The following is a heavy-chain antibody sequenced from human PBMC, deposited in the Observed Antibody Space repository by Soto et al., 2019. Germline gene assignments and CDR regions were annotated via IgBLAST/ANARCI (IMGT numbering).Heavy chain of an antibody. CDR1: GFKFIDYY. D-gene: IGHD2-21*01. Sequence: EVQLVQSGAEVKKPGATVKISCKVSGFKFIDYYLYWVQQAPGKALEWMGRVDPEDGETVYSEKFQGRLTVTADTSRDIAHMELSGLRSEDTAVYFCATTTAVIVAQGRMDVWGQGTTVIV. CDR2: VDPEDGET. J-gene: IGHJ6*02. CDR3: ATTTAVIVAQGRMDV. V-gene: IGHV1-69-2*01.